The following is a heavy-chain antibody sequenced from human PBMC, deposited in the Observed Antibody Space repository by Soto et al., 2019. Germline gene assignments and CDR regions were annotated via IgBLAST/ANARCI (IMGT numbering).Heavy chain of an antibody. J-gene: IGHJ6*02. Sequence: PSQTLSLTCAISGDSVSSNSAAWNWIRQSPSRGLEWLGRTYYRSKWYNDYAVSVKSRITVNPDTSKNQFSLQLNSVTPEDTAVYYCARDREDIVATDLYYCYGMAVWGQGTTVTGYS. V-gene: IGHV6-1*01. CDR1: GDSVSSNSAA. D-gene: IGHD5-12*01. CDR3: ARDREDIVATDLYYCYGMAV. CDR2: TYYRSKWYN.